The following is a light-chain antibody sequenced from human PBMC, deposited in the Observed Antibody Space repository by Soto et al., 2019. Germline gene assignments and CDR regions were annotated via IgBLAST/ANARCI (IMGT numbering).Light chain of an antibody. Sequence: AIQLTQSPSSLSASVGDRVSITCRASQGNGSALAWYQLKPGAAPTLLIYDASTLESGVPSRFSGSRSGADFSLTMSRLQPEDFATYYCPTFRSSAISFGGGTKVDIK. CDR1: QGNGSA. CDR3: PTFRSSAIS. J-gene: IGKJ4*01. V-gene: IGKV1-13*02. CDR2: DAS.